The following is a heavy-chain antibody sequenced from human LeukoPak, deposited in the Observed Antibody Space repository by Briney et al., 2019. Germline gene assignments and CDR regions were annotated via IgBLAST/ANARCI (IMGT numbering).Heavy chain of an antibody. Sequence: GGSLRLSCAASGFNFEAYGMYWVRQAPGKGLEWVSGITWNSDDMAYADSVKGRFTISRDNAKNCLYLQVNSLTVEDTALYYCTRVTSWRTGFDYWGQGTLVTVSS. CDR1: GFNFEAYG. D-gene: IGHD1-1*01. V-gene: IGHV3-9*01. CDR2: ITWNSDDM. J-gene: IGHJ4*02. CDR3: TRVTSWRTGFDY.